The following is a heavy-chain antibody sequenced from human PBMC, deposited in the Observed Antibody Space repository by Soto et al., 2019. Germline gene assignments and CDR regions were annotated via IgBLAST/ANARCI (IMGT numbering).Heavy chain of an antibody. J-gene: IGHJ4*02. V-gene: IGHV3-7*01. Sequence: GGSLRLSCAASGFTFSSYWMSWVRQAPGKGLEWVANIKQDGSEKYYVDSVKGRFTISRDNAKNSLYLQMNSLRAEDTAVYYCARDQEEWLHDYSRLYYFDYWGQGTLVTVSS. CDR2: IKQDGSEK. CDR3: ARDQEEWLHDYSRLYYFDY. CDR1: GFTFSSYW. D-gene: IGHD5-12*01.